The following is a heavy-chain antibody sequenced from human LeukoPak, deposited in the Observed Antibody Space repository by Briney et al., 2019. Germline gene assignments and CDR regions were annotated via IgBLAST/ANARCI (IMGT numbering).Heavy chain of an antibody. CDR1: GFTFSNYW. J-gene: IGHJ4*02. Sequence: PGRSLRLSCAASGFTFSNYWMHWVRHAPGKGLVWVSRINSDGSSTTYADSVKGRFTISRDNAKNTLYLQMNSLRAEDTAVYYCARTISSSSTSCFLYWGQGTLVTVSS. CDR3: ARTISSSSTSCFLY. CDR2: INSDGSST. D-gene: IGHD2-2*01. V-gene: IGHV3-74*01.